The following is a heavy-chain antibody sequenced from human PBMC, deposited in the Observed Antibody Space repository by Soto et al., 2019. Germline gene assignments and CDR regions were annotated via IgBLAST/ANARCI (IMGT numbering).Heavy chain of an antibody. CDR3: AKDQYDYPFELDAFDI. CDR2: ISGSGGST. D-gene: IGHD4-17*01. J-gene: IGHJ3*02. Sequence: PGGCLRLSCAASGFTFSSHAMSWVRQAPGKGLEWVSAISGSGGSTYYADSVKGRFTISRDNSKNTLYLQMNSLRAEDTAVYYCAKDQYDYPFELDAFDIWGQGTMVTVSS. V-gene: IGHV3-23*01. CDR1: GFTFSSHA.